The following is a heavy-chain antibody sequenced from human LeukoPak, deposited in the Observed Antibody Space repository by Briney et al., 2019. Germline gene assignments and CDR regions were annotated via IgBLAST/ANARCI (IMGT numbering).Heavy chain of an antibody. J-gene: IGHJ4*02. D-gene: IGHD6-13*01. CDR1: GGSISSYY. Sequence: SETLSLTCTVSGGSISSYYWSWIRQTPGKGLEWIGYIYYSGSTNYNPSLNSRVTMSVDTSKNQFSLNLNSVAAADTAVYYCARGYSSSWWGKFDYWGQGTLVTVSS. V-gene: IGHV4-59*01. CDR2: IYYSGST. CDR3: ARGYSSSWWGKFDY.